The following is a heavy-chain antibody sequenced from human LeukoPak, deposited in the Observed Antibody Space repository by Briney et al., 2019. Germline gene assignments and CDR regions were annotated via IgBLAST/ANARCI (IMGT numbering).Heavy chain of an antibody. J-gene: IGHJ4*02. CDR3: ARHTRRGYSYGRTNFDY. Sequence: SETLCLTCAAYGVSFSGYYWSWVRQPPGKGLEWVGEINHSGSTNYNPSLKSRVTISVDKSKNQFSLKLSSVTAADTAVYYCARHTRRGYSYGRTNFDYWGQGTLVPVSS. V-gene: IGHV4-34*01. CDR2: INHSGST. D-gene: IGHD5-18*01. CDR1: GVSFSGYY.